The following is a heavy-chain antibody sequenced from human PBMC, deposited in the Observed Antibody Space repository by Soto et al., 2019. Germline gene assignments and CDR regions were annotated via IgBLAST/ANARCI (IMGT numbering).Heavy chain of an antibody. CDR3: TRGGGAVAADACDYYYYGMDV. J-gene: IGHJ6*02. CDR1: GGTFSSYA. Sequence: QVQLVQSGAEVKKPGSSVKVSCKASGGTFSSYAISWVRQAPGQGLEWMGGIIPISGTANYAQKFPGRVTNTADASASAADRTLSSMGSEDESVYFCTRGGGAVAADACDYYYYGMDVWGQGTTVTVSS. D-gene: IGHD6-19*01. V-gene: IGHV1-69*01. CDR2: IIPISGTA.